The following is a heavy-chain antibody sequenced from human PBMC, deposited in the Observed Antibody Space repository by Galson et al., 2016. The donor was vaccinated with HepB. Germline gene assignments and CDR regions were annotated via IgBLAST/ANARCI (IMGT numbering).Heavy chain of an antibody. CDR2: INSDGSST. CDR3: TRVHREGIAAAGLQI. V-gene: IGHV3-74*01. Sequence: SLRLSCAASGFTFSYHALHWVRQAPGKGPVWVSRINSDGSSTTYADSVKGRFTISRDNAKNTLYLQMNSLRAEDTALYYCTRVHREGIAAAGLQIWGQGTLVIVSP. CDR1: GFTFSYHA. D-gene: IGHD6-13*01. J-gene: IGHJ4*02.